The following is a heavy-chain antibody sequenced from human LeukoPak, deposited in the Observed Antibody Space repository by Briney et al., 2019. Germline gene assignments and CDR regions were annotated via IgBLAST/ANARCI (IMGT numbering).Heavy chain of an antibody. CDR1: GGTFSSYA. V-gene: IGHV1-69*04. Sequence: VASVKVSCKASGGTFSSYAITWVRQAPGQGLEWMGRIIPIIDMANYAQKFQGSVTITADTSTSTAFMELSSLRSDDAAVYYCVCYNSSGYSDYYFDYWGQGTLVTVSS. J-gene: IGHJ4*02. CDR2: IIPIIDMA. D-gene: IGHD3-22*01. CDR3: VCYNSSGYSDYYFDY.